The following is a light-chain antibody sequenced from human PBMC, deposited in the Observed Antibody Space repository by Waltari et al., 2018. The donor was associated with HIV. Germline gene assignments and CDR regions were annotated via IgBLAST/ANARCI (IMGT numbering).Light chain of an antibody. J-gene: IGLJ2*01. Sequence: SYVLTQPPSVSVAPGQTAKITCGGNNIGSHSVHWYRLNPGQAPVVVIYDDRDRPSGIPDRFSGSSSGDTATLTISRAEAGDEADYYCQVWDGRGDPVIFGGGTKLAVV. CDR2: DDR. CDR3: QVWDGRGDPVI. V-gene: IGLV3-21*02. CDR1: NIGSHS.